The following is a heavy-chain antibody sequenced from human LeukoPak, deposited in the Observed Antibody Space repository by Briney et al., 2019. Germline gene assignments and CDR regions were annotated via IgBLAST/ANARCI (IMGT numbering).Heavy chain of an antibody. CDR2: IYRRGST. D-gene: IGHD3-22*01. CDR3: ARDVRNYYDSSGYYLFDY. Sequence: SETLSLTCTVSGYSISSGYYWGWIRQSPGKGLEWIGNIYRRGSTHYNPSLKSRVTISMDTSKNQFSLKLSSVTAADTAVYYCARDVRNYYDSSGYYLFDYWGQGTLVTVSS. J-gene: IGHJ4*02. V-gene: IGHV4-38-2*02. CDR1: GYSISSGYY.